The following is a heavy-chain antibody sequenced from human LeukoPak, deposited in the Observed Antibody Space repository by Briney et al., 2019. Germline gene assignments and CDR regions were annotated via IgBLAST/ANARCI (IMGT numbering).Heavy chain of an antibody. D-gene: IGHD6-19*01. CDR1: GYTFTGYY. CDR3: ARDEGYSSGWHDAFDI. V-gene: IGHV1-2*02. CDR2: INPNSGGT. Sequence: ASVKVSCKASGYTFTGYYMHWVRQAPGQGLEWMGWINPNSGGTNYAQKFQGRVNMTTDTSTSTAYMELRSLRSDDTAVYYCARDEGYSSGWHDAFDIWGQGTMVTVSA. J-gene: IGHJ3*02.